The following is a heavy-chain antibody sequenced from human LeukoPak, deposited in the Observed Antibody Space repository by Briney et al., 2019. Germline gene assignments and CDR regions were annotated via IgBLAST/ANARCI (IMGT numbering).Heavy chain of an antibody. Sequence: SETLSLTCAVSGGSISSNSYYWGWIRQPPGKGLEWIGSIYYSGSTYYNPSLKSRVTISVDTSKNQFSLKLSSVTAADTAVYYCARQYQQWLVFFDYWGQGTLVTVSS. CDR1: GGSISSNSYY. J-gene: IGHJ4*02. CDR3: ARQYQQWLVFFDY. D-gene: IGHD6-19*01. CDR2: IYYSGST. V-gene: IGHV4-39*01.